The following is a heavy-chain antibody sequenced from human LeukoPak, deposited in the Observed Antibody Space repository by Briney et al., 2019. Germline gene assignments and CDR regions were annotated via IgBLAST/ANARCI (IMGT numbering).Heavy chain of an antibody. J-gene: IGHJ3*02. CDR1: GGSISSYY. CDR3: ATTRIGLDAFDI. V-gene: IGHV4-59*08. D-gene: IGHD3-16*02. CDR2: IYYSGST. Sequence: SETLSLTCTVSGGSISSYYWSWIRQPPGKGLEWIGYIYYSGSTNYNPSLKSRVTISVDTSKNQFSLKLSSVTAADTAVYYCATTRIGLDAFDIWGQGTMVTVSS.